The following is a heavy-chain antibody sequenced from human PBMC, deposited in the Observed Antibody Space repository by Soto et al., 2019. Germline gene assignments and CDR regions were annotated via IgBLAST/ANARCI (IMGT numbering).Heavy chain of an antibody. CDR1: GFTFSSYA. CDR2: ISSNGGST. V-gene: IGHV3-64*04. D-gene: IGHD3-10*02. Sequence: PGGSLRLSCSASGFTFSSYAMHWVRQAPGKGLEYVSAISSNGGSTYYADSVKGRFTISRDNSKNTLYLQMNSLRAEDTAVYYCAPSLRSGSYSFDYWGQGTLVTVSS. J-gene: IGHJ4*02. CDR3: APSLRSGSYSFDY.